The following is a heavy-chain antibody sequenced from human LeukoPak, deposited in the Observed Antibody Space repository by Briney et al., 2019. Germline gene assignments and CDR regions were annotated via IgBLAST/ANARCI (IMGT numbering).Heavy chain of an antibody. CDR1: GFSISSDYY. CDR2: VSHSGIT. D-gene: IGHD3-10*01. V-gene: IGHV4-38-2*02. CDR3: ARLVIP. J-gene: IGHJ5*02. Sequence: SETLSLTYTVSGFSISSDYYWGWIRQPPGKGLEWLGSVSHSGITYYNSSLNSRVTISVDTSKNQFSLKVNSVTAADMAVYYCARLVIPWGQGILVTVSS.